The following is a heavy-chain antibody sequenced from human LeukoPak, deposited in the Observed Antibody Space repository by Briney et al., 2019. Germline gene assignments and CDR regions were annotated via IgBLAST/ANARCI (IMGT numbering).Heavy chain of an antibody. D-gene: IGHD1-7*01. CDR2: IYHSGST. CDR1: GGSISSGGYY. V-gene: IGHV4-30-2*01. CDR3: ARPSWNYYAFDI. J-gene: IGHJ3*02. Sequence: PSQTLSPTCAVSGGSISSGGYYWSWIRQPPGKGLEWIGYIYHSGSTYYNPSLKSRVTISVDRSKNQFSLKLSSVTAADTAVYYCARPSWNYYAFDIWGQGTMVTVSS.